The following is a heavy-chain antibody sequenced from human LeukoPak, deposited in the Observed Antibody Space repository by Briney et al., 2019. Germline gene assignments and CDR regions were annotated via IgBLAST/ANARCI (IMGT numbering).Heavy chain of an antibody. V-gene: IGHV4-59*08. CDR3: ARLRYDFWSGYYGEYYFDY. CDR2: IYYSGST. D-gene: IGHD3-3*01. Sequence: SETLSLTCTVSGGSISSYYWSWIRQPPGKGLEWIGYIYYSGSTNYNPPLKSRVTISVDTSKNQFSLKLSSVTAADTAVYYCARLRYDFWSGYYGEYYFDYWGQGTLVTVSS. CDR1: GGSISSYY. J-gene: IGHJ4*02.